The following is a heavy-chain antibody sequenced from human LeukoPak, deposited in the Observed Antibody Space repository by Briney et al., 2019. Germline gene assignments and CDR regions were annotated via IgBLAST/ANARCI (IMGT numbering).Heavy chain of an antibody. CDR2: ISYDGSNK. CDR3: AREEATMVRGVITYYYGMDV. CDR1: GFTFSIYT. D-gene: IGHD3-10*01. J-gene: IGHJ6*02. V-gene: IGHV3-30*04. Sequence: GGSLRLSCEASGFTFSIYTMNWVRQAPGKGLEWVAVISYDGSNKYYADSVKGRFTISRDNSKNTLYLQMNSLRAEDTAVYYCAREEATMVRGVITYYYGMDVWGQGTTVTVSS.